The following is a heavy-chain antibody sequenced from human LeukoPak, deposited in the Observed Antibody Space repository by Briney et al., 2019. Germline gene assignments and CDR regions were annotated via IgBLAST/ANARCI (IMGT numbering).Heavy chain of an antibody. Sequence: GGSLRLSCAASGFNVNRDYMSWVRQAPGKGLEWVSVIYTAGTTYYADSVKGRFTISRDNSKNTLYLQMNSLRAEDTAVYYCAKDWASVRIAAAGGAFDIWGQGTMVTVSS. V-gene: IGHV3-53*01. CDR2: IYTAGTT. CDR3: AKDWASVRIAAAGGAFDI. D-gene: IGHD6-13*01. J-gene: IGHJ3*02. CDR1: GFNVNRDY.